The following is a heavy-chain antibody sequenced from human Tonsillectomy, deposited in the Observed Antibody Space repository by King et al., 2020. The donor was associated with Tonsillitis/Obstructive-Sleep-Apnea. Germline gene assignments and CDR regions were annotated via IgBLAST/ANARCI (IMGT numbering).Heavy chain of an antibody. V-gene: IGHV4-31*03. CDR2: IYYSGST. J-gene: IGHJ4*02. D-gene: IGHD3-22*01. Sequence: VQLQESGPGLVKPSQTLSLTCTVSGGSISSGGYYWSWIRQHPGKGLEWIGYIYYSGSTYYNPSLRIRVTISVHTSKNQFSLKLSSVTAADTAVYYCAREGRYYYDSSGYYQYYFDYWGQGTLVTVSS. CDR1: GGSISSGGYY. CDR3: AREGRYYYDSSGYYQYYFDY.